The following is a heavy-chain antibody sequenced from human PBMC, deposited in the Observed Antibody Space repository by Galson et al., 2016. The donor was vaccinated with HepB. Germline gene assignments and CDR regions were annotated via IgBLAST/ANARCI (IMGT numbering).Heavy chain of an antibody. CDR3: AKDRHDWTSQYYFYGMDV. J-gene: IGHJ6*04. CDR2: ISHDGSYE. Sequence: SLRLSCAASGFTFSRYGMHWVRQAPGKGLEWVAVISHDGSYEYYTESVKGRFTISRDKSKDTLYLQLQSLRGEDTGVYYCAKDRHDWTSQYYFYGMDVWGKGTTVTVSA. V-gene: IGHV3-30*19. D-gene: IGHD1-1*01. CDR1: GFTFSRYG.